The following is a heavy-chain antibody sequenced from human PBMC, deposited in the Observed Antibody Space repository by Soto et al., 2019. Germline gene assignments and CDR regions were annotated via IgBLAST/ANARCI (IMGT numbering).Heavy chain of an antibody. CDR1: GFTFTSSA. Sequence: GASVKVSCKASGFTFTSSAVQWVRQARGQRLEWIGWIVVGSGNTNYAQKFQERVTITRDMSTSTAYMELSSLRSEDTAVYYCAAEGKWELRTFDYWGQGTLVTVSS. V-gene: IGHV1-58*01. CDR3: AAEGKWELRTFDY. J-gene: IGHJ4*02. D-gene: IGHD1-26*01. CDR2: IVVGSGNT.